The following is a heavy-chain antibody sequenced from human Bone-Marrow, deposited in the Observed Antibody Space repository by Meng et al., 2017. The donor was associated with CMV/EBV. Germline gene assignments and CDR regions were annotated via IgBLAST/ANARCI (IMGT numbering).Heavy chain of an antibody. CDR2: IYYSGST. J-gene: IGHJ5*02. D-gene: IGHD5-18*01. CDR3: ARVPKGYSYGYAFDP. CDR1: DGSISSYY. V-gene: IGHV4-59*01. Sequence: SETLSLTCTVSDGSISSYYWSWIRQPPGKGLEWIGYIYYSGSTNYNPSLKSRVTISVDTSKNQFSLKLSSVTAADTAVYYCARVPKGYSYGYAFDPWGQGTLVTVSS.